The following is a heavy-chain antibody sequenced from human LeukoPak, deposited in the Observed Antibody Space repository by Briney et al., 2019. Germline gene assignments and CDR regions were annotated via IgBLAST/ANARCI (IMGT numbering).Heavy chain of an antibody. D-gene: IGHD2-8*02. J-gene: IGHJ4*01. CDR1: GFTFGAYV. CDR3: VRDGGYTGGWTYGAGDY. V-gene: IGHV3-30*04. CDR2: ISNDGNEK. Sequence: PGGSLRLSCAASGFTFGAYVMHWVRQAPGKGLECVAVISNDGNEKYYADSVKGRFSISRDNSKNTLFLQMSGLRTEDTAVYYCVRDGGYTGGWTYGAGDYWGQGTLVTVSS.